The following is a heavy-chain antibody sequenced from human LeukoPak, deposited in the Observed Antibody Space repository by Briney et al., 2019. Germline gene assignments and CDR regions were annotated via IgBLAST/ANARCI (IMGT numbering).Heavy chain of an antibody. J-gene: IGHJ4*02. Sequence: ASVKVSCKASGYTFTGYYMHWVRQAPGQGLEWMGWISPNSGGTNYAQKFQGRVTMTRGTSISTAYMELSRLRSDDTAVYYCARVRAIFGVVIMGYFDYWGQGTLVTVSS. CDR1: GYTFTGYY. CDR3: ARVRAIFGVVIMGYFDY. CDR2: ISPNSGGT. D-gene: IGHD3-3*01. V-gene: IGHV1-2*02.